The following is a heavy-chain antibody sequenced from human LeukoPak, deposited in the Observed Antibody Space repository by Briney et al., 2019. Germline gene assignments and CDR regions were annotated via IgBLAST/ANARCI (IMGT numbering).Heavy chain of an antibody. V-gene: IGHV3-74*01. J-gene: IGHJ5*02. CDR1: GLTFSSDW. D-gene: IGHD2-2*01. CDR3: TRGWGVVVPAPFDP. CDR2: INSDASTI. Sequence: PGGSLRLSCAASGLTFSSDWMHWVRQVPGKGLVWVSRINSDASTINYADSVKGRFTISRDNAKNTLYLQMNSLKTEDTAVYYCTRGWGVVVPAPFDPWGQGTLVTVSS.